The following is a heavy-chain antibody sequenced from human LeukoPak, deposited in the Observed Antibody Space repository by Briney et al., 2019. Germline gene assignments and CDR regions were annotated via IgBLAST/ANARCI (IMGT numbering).Heavy chain of an antibody. CDR1: GFTFSSYG. J-gene: IGHJ4*02. V-gene: IGHV3-23*01. D-gene: IGHD4-23*01. CDR2: ISGGGGST. CDR3: AKRSDYGGNSNYFDY. Sequence: PGGSLRLSCAASGFTFSSYGLSWVRQTPGKGLEWVSIISGGGGSTFYADSVKGRFTISRDNSQNTLFLQMNSLRAEDTAVYYCAKRSDYGGNSNYFDYWGQGILVTVSS.